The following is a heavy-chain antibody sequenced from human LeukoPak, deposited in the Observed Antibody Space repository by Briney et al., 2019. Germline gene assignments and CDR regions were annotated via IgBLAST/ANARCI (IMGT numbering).Heavy chain of an antibody. Sequence: ASVKVSCKASGYTFTSYDINWVRQATGQGLEWMGWMNPNSGNTGYAQKFQGRVTITRNTSISTAYMELSSLRSDDTAVYYCARALGGGWYTGSAFDIWGQGTMVTVSS. J-gene: IGHJ3*02. V-gene: IGHV1-8*03. CDR2: MNPNSGNT. CDR3: ARALGGGWYTGSAFDI. CDR1: GYTFTSYD. D-gene: IGHD6-19*01.